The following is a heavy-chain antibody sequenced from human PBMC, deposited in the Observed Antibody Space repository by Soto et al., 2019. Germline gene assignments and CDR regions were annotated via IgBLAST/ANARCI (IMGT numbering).Heavy chain of an antibody. CDR2: TYFRSKWYN. J-gene: IGHJ5*02. CDR3: AKGDNLGPKTGYAFDP. D-gene: IGHD5-12*01. V-gene: IGHV6-1*01. CDR1: GDSVSSNTAS. Sequence: QVQLQQSGPGLVKPSQTLSLTCAISGDSVSSNTASWNWIRQSPSRGLEWLGRTYFRSKWYNDYAVSVKSRIIINPDTSNNQFSLQLNYVTPEDTAVYFCAKGDNLGPKTGYAFDPWGQGIMVTVSS.